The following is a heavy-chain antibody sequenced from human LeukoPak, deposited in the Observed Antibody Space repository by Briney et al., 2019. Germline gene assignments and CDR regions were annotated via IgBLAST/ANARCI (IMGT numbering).Heavy chain of an antibody. Sequence: SETLSLTCTVSGGSISSSSYYWGWIRQPPGKGLEWIGSIYYSGSTYYNPSLKSRVTISVDTSKNQFSLKLSSVTAADTAVYYCARQAPYDSSGYYRVGDYWGQGTLVTVPS. D-gene: IGHD3-22*01. CDR1: GGSISSSSYY. CDR2: IYYSGST. V-gene: IGHV4-39*01. J-gene: IGHJ4*02. CDR3: ARQAPYDSSGYYRVGDY.